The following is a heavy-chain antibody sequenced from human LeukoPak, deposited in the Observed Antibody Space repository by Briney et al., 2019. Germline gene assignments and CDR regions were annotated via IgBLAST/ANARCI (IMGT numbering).Heavy chain of an antibody. CDR1: GGSIGSSSYY. V-gene: IGHV4-39*01. Sequence: PSETLSLTCTVSGGSIGSSSYYWGWIRQPPGKGLEWIGSIYYSGSTYYNPSLKSRVTISVDTSKNQFSLKLSSVTAADTAVYYCARHWSVVPHQYYYDSSGYYFDYWGQGTLVTVSS. J-gene: IGHJ4*02. CDR3: ARHWSVVPHQYYYDSSGYYFDY. D-gene: IGHD3-22*01. CDR2: IYYSGST.